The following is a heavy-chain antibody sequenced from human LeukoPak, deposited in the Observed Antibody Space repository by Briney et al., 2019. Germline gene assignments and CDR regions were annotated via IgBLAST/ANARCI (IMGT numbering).Heavy chain of an antibody. J-gene: IGHJ5*02. D-gene: IGHD3-10*01. CDR1: GGSISSGSYY. CDR2: IYTSGST. V-gene: IGHV4-61*02. Sequence: SETLSLTCTVSGGSISSGSYYWSWIRQPAGKGLEWIGRIYTSGSTNYNPSLKSRVTISVDTSKNQFSLKLSSVTAADTAVYYCARDFGDLWGQGTLVTVSS. CDR3: ARDFGDL.